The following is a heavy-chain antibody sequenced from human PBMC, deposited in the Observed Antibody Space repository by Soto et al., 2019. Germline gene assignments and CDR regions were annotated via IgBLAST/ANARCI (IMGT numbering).Heavy chain of an antibody. D-gene: IGHD3-22*01. Sequence: SETLSLTCAVSGGSISSGGYSWSWIRQPPGKGLEWIGYIYHSGSTYYNPSLKSRVTISVDRSKNQFSLKLSSVTAADTAVYYCARVRYYDSSGPLDYWGQGTLVTAPQ. CDR1: GGSISSGGYS. J-gene: IGHJ4*02. CDR3: ARVRYYDSSGPLDY. CDR2: IYHSGST. V-gene: IGHV4-30-2*01.